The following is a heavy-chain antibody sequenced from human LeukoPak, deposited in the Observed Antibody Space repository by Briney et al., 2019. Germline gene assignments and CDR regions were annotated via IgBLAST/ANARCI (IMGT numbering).Heavy chain of an antibody. Sequence: SVKVSCKASGGTFSSYAISWVRQAPGQGLEWMGGIIPIFGTANYARKFQGRVTITADKSTSTAYMELSSLRSEDTAVYYCAPLSSAHDAFDIWGQGTMVTVSS. J-gene: IGHJ3*02. CDR2: IIPIFGTA. D-gene: IGHD1-26*01. V-gene: IGHV1-69*06. CDR1: GGTFSSYA. CDR3: APLSSAHDAFDI.